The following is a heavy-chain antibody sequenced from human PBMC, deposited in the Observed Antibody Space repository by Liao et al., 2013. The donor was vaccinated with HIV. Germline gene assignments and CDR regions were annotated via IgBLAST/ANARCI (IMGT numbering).Heavy chain of an antibody. CDR3: ARDLEGLRLGELSLGY. V-gene: IGHV4-59*01. Sequence: QVQLQESGPGLVKPSETLSLTCTVSGGSISSYYWSWIRQPPGKGLEWIGYIYYSGSTNYNPSLKSRVTISVDTSKNQFSLRLMYVTAADTAVYYCARDLEGLRLGELSLGYWGQGTPVTVSS. J-gene: IGHJ4*02. D-gene: IGHD3-16*01. CDR2: IYYSGST. CDR1: GGSISSYY.